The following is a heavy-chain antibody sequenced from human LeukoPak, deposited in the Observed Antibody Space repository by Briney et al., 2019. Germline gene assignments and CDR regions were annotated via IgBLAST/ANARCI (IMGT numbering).Heavy chain of an antibody. J-gene: IGHJ5*01. D-gene: IGHD3-16*02. V-gene: IGHV3-21*01. CDR3: VRVGVRAWFDS. Sequence: GWSLRLSCAASGFSFSHYAMNWVRQAPGEGLEWVSAIRSSITYRQYADSVKGRFTISRDDAKNSLYLQLDSLRVEDTAVYYCVRVGVRAWFDSWGQGTLVTVSS. CDR2: IRSSITYR. CDR1: GFSFSHYA.